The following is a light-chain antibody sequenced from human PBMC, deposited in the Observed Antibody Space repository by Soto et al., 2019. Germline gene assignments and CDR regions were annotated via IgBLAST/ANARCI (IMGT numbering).Light chain of an antibody. Sequence: DIRMTQSPSSLSASVGDRVTVTCRASQSSSRYLNWYQKKPGKAPKLLIYAASTLQSGVPSRFSGNESGTHFTRTISSLQPEDTEIYCYQQTYNLEFPFGSGTKVDI. CDR3: QQTYNLEFP. CDR2: AAS. V-gene: IGKV1-39*01. J-gene: IGKJ3*01. CDR1: QSSSRY.